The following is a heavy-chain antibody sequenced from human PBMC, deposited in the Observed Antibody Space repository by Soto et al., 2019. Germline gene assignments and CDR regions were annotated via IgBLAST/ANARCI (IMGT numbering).Heavy chain of an antibody. CDR3: ARDLPPDY. Sequence: ASVKVSCKASGYTFTAYYMHWVRQAPGQGLEWMGWINPNTGDTNYAQQFQGRVTMTRDKSITTAYMELSRLTSDDTAVYYCARDLPPDYWGQGTLVTAPQ. V-gene: IGHV1-2*02. J-gene: IGHJ4*02. CDR2: INPNTGDT. CDR1: GYTFTAYY.